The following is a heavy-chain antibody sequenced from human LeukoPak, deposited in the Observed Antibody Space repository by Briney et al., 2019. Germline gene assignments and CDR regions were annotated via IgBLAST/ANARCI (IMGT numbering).Heavy chain of an antibody. V-gene: IGHV1-69*13. D-gene: IGHD2-21*02. Sequence: SVKVSCKASGGTFSSYAISWVRQAPGQGLEWMGGIIPIFGTANYAQKLQGRVTITADESTSTAYMELSSLRSEDTAVYYCAIAPPYCGGDCYRSEYFQHWGQGTLVTVSS. CDR3: AIAPPYCGGDCYRSEYFQH. CDR1: GGTFSSYA. CDR2: IIPIFGTA. J-gene: IGHJ1*01.